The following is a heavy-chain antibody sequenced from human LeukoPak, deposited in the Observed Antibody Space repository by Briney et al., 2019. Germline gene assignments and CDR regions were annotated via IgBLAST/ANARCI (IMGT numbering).Heavy chain of an antibody. CDR2: IYYSGST. Sequence: SETLSLTCTVSGASISSYYWSWVRQPPGKGLEWIGYIYYSGSTNYNPSLKSRVNISVDTSKNQFSLKLSSVTAADTAVYYCARGWGYFDYWGQGTLVSV. J-gene: IGHJ4*02. V-gene: IGHV4-59*01. D-gene: IGHD7-27*01. CDR3: ARGWGYFDY. CDR1: GASISSYY.